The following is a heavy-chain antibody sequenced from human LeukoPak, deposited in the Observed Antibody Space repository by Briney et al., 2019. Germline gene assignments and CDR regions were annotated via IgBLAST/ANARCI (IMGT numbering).Heavy chain of an antibody. J-gene: IGHJ4*02. V-gene: IGHV3-30*04. CDR1: GFNFRDSA. D-gene: IGHD4-17*01. Sequence: GGSLRLSCAASGFNFRDSAMHWVRQPPGKGLEGVAVTSYDGTNKYYADSVKGRFTISRDNSKNTLYLQMNSLTLEDTAVYYYAADYGDYLSPSDWGQGTLVTVSS. CDR2: TSYDGTNK. CDR3: AADYGDYLSPSD.